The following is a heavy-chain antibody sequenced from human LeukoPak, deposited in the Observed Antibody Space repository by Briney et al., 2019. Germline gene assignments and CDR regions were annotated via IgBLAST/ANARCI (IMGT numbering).Heavy chain of an antibody. Sequence: GGSLRLSCADSGFTFSSYAMSWVRQAPGKGLEWVSAISGSGGSTYYADSVKGRFTISRDNSRNTLYLQMNSLRAEDTAVYYCARHSGNYYFDYWGQGTLVTVSS. CDR1: GFTFSSYA. CDR2: ISGSGGST. J-gene: IGHJ4*02. CDR3: ARHSGNYYFDY. V-gene: IGHV3-23*01. D-gene: IGHD1-26*01.